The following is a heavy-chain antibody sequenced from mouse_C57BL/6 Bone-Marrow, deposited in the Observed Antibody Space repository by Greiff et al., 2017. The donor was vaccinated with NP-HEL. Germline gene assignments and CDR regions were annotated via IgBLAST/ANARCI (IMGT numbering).Heavy chain of an antibody. J-gene: IGHJ2*01. Sequence: VQLQQSGPGLVKPSQSLSLTCSVTGYSITSGYYWNWIRQFPGNKLEWMGYISYDGSNNYNPSLKNRISITRDTSKNQFFLKLNSVTTEDTATYYCARSRLRPDYWGQGTTLTVSS. CDR2: ISYDGSN. CDR3: ARSRLRPDY. CDR1: GYSITSGYY. V-gene: IGHV3-6*01. D-gene: IGHD2-4*01.